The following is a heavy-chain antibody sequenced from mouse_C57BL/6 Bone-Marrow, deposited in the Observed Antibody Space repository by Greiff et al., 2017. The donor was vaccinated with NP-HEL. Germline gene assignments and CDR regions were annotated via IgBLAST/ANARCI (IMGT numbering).Heavy chain of an antibody. J-gene: IGHJ4*01. V-gene: IGHV1-81*01. CDR1: GYTFTSYG. CDR2: IYPRSGNT. CDR3: ARYPYYYGSSPYAMDY. D-gene: IGHD1-1*01. Sequence: VQLQQSGAELARPGASVKLSCKASGYTFTSYGISWVKQRPGQGLEWIGEIYPRSGNTYYNEKFKGKATLTADKSSSTAYMELRSLTSEDSAVYFCARYPYYYGSSPYAMDYWGQGTSVTVSS.